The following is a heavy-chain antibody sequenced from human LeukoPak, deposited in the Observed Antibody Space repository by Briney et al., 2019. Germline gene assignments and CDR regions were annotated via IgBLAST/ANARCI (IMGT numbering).Heavy chain of an antibody. CDR1: GFTFDDYA. CDR2: ISWNSGSI. V-gene: IGHV3-9*01. CDR3: AKRDYYETSDFYPLFDY. D-gene: IGHD3-22*01. J-gene: IGHJ4*02. Sequence: GGSLSLSCAASGFTFDDYAMHWVRQAPGKGLEWVSGISWNSGSIGYADSVKGRFTISRDNAKNSLYLQMNSLRAEDTALYYCAKRDYYETSDFYPLFDYWGQGTLVTVSS.